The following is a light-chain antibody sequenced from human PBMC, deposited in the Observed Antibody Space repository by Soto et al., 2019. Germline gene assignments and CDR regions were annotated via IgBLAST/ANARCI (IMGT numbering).Light chain of an antibody. V-gene: IGKV1-9*01. CDR3: QPYNNWPLT. J-gene: IGKJ4*01. CDR2: GAS. Sequence: IQLTQSPSSLSASVGDSVTITCRASQGITSYLAWYQQKPGKAPNLLIYGASTLQSGVPSRFSGSGSGTDFTLTISSLQAEDFATYYCQPYNNWPLTFGGGTKVDIK. CDR1: QGITSY.